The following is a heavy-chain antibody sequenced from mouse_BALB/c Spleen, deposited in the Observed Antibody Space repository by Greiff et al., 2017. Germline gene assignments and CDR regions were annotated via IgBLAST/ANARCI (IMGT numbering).Heavy chain of an antibody. CDR2: IDPANGNT. J-gene: IGHJ4*01. Sequence: EVQLQQSGAELVKPGASVKLSCTASGFNIKDTYMHWVKQRPEQGLEWIGRIDPANGNTKYDPKFQGKATITADTSSNTAYLQLSSLTSEDTAVYYCAREARWLLLYAMDYWGKGTSVTVSS. V-gene: IGHV14-3*02. CDR3: AREARWLLLYAMDY. D-gene: IGHD2-3*01. CDR1: GFNIKDTY.